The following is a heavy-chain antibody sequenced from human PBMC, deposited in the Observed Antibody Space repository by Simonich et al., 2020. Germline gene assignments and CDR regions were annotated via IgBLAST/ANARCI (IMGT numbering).Heavy chain of an antibody. J-gene: IGHJ4*02. CDR3: ARGLIGGSYYY. CDR1: GGSFSGYY. Sequence: QVQLQQWGAGLLKPSETLSLTCAVYGGSFSGYYWSWIRQPPGKGLEWIGEINNSGSTNYNPSLKSRVTISVDTSKHQFSLKLSSVTAADTAVYYCARGLIGGSYYYWGQGTLVTVSS. V-gene: IGHV4-34*01. CDR2: INNSGST. D-gene: IGHD1-26*01.